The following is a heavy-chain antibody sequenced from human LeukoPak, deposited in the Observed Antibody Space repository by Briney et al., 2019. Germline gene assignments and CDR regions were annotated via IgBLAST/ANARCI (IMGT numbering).Heavy chain of an antibody. CDR1: GGSISSYY. Sequence: PSETLSLTCTVSGGSISSYYWSWLRQPPGKGLEWIGYIYNTGSTNYNPSLKSRVTMSVDTSKNQFSLKLSSVTAADTAVYYCAGRWGYIDYWGQGTVVTVSS. J-gene: IGHJ4*02. V-gene: IGHV4-59*08. CDR2: IYNTGST. D-gene: IGHD3-16*02. CDR3: AGRWGYIDY.